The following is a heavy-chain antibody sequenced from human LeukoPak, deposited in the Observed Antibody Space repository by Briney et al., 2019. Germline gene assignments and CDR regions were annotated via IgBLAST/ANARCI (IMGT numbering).Heavy chain of an antibody. Sequence: SETLSLTCTVSGGFISGYSWSWIRQAAGKGLEWIGRIYTSGSTNYNPSLKSRVTMSVDTSKNQFSLKLSSVTAADTAVYYCARGVASTRIGWFDLWGQGTLVTVSS. V-gene: IGHV4-4*07. J-gene: IGHJ5*02. D-gene: IGHD2-15*01. CDR1: GGFISGYS. CDR3: ARGVASTRIGWFDL. CDR2: IYTSGST.